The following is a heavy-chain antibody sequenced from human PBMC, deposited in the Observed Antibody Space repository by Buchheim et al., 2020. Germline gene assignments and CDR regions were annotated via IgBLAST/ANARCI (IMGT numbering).Heavy chain of an antibody. J-gene: IGHJ6*03. CDR2: IWYDGSNK. CDR3: ARGRGTDSYSSSYYYYYYMDV. D-gene: IGHD6-6*01. CDR1: GFTFSSYG. Sequence: QVQLVESGGGVVQPGRSLRLSCAASGFTFSSYGMHWVRQAPGKGLEWVAVIWYDGSNKYYADSVKGRFTISRDNSKNTLYLQMNSLRAEDTAVYYCARGRGTDSYSSSYYYYYYMDVWGKGTT. V-gene: IGHV3-33*01.